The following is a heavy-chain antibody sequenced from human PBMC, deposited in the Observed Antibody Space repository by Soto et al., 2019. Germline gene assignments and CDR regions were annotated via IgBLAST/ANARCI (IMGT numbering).Heavy chain of an antibody. CDR2: IIPVFGTT. CDR1: GGLFSSFA. V-gene: IGHV1-69*01. J-gene: IGHJ4*02. Sequence: QEQLVQSGAEVKKPGSSVKVSCKDSGGLFSSFAISWVRQAPGQGLDWMGGIIPVFGTTNYAQKFQGRVTIPADESTNTAYMELSSLTSDDTAMYYCARGGGPYVWFNEFWGQGTQVTVSS. CDR3: ARGGGPYVWFNEF. D-gene: IGHD3-16*01.